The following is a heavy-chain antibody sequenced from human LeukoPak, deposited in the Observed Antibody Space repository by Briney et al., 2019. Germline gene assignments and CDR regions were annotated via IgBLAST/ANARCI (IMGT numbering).Heavy chain of an antibody. CDR2: ISGSGGST. D-gene: IGHD2-2*01. J-gene: IGHJ4*02. CDR1: GFTFSSYA. V-gene: IGHV3-23*01. Sequence: GGSLRLSCAASGFTFSSYAMGWVRQAPGKGLEWVSAISGSGGSTYYADSVKGRFTISRDNSKNTLYLQMNSLRAEDTAVYYCAKSGYCSSTSCYGYYFDYWGQGTLVTVSS. CDR3: AKSGYCSSTSCYGYYFDY.